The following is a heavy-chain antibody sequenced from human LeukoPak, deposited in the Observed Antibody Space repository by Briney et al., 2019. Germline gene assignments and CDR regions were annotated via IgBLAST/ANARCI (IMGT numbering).Heavy chain of an antibody. V-gene: IGHV1-69*05. CDR2: IIPIFGTA. J-gene: IGHJ5*02. CDR3: ERRATIGPWFDP. CDR1: GGTFSSYA. Sequence: ASVKVSCKASGGTFSSYAISWVRQAPGQGLEWMGGIIPIFGTANYAQKFQGRVTITTDESTSTAYMELSSLRSEDTAVYYCERRATIGPWFDPWGQGTLVTVSS. D-gene: IGHD1-26*01.